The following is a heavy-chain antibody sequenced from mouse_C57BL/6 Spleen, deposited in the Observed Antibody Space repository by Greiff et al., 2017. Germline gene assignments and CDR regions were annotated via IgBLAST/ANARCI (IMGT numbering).Heavy chain of an antibody. D-gene: IGHD3-2*02. CDR2: INPGSGGT. CDR1: GYAFTNYL. CDR3: ARSGGVDFDY. J-gene: IGHJ2*01. V-gene: IGHV1-54*01. Sequence: VQLQQSGAELVRPGTSVKVSCKASGYAFTNYLIEWVKQRPGPGLEWIGVINPGSGGTNYNEKFKGKATLTADKSSSTAYMQLSSLTSEDSAVYFCARSGGVDFDYWGQGTTLTVSS.